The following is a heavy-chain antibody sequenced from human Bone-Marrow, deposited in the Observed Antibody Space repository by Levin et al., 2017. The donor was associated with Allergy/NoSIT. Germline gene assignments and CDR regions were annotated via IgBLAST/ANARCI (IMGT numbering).Heavy chain of an antibody. Sequence: ASVKVSCKASGYTFTSYWIGWVRQMPGKGLEWMGIVLPADSDTRYNPSFQGQVNIPADKSINTAYLHWSSLKASDTALYFCARHLDYGADYYFYGLDVWGQGTSVSVSS. V-gene: IGHV5-51*01. D-gene: IGHD4-17*01. CDR1: GYTFTSYW. CDR3: ARHLDYGADYYFYGLDV. J-gene: IGHJ6*02. CDR2: VLPADSDT.